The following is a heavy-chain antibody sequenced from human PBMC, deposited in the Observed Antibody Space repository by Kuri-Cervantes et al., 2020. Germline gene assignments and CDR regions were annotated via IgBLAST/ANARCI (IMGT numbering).Heavy chain of an antibody. D-gene: IGHD2-15*01. J-gene: IGHJ6*02. CDR3: ARDMVVVVAAAPAHYYFGMDV. Sequence: GGSLRLSCAASGFIFGGYAMNWVRQAPGKGLEWVSSISYPGSPTFYADSVKGRFTISRDNSKKTVYLQMNSVRAEDTAFYYCARDMVVVVAAAPAHYYFGMDVWGQGTTVTVSS. CDR2: ISYPGSPT. CDR1: GFIFGGYA. V-gene: IGHV3-23*01.